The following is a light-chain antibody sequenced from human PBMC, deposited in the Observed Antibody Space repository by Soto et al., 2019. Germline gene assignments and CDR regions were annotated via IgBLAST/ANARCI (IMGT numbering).Light chain of an antibody. CDR3: QQTSITPIT. V-gene: IGKV1-39*01. J-gene: IGKJ5*01. CDR1: QTINNN. Sequence: DIQMTQSPSSLSASVGDRVTISCRTSQTINNNLNWYQQRPGKAPNLLIYSSSSLLSGVPPRFSGSGSGTDFTLTISSLQPEDFATYYCQQTSITPITFGQGTRLDIK. CDR2: SSS.